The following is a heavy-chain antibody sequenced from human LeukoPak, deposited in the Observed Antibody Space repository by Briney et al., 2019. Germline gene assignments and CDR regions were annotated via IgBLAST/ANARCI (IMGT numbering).Heavy chain of an antibody. CDR2: IYTSGST. Sequence: SQTLSLTCTVSGNSISSGDYYWSWIRQPAGKGLEWIGRIYTSGSTTHNPSLKSRVTISGDTSENQFSLKLSSVTAADTAVYYCARGGWNKFDYWGQGTLVTVSS. V-gene: IGHV4-61*02. CDR1: GNSISSGDYY. D-gene: IGHD3-22*01. J-gene: IGHJ4*02. CDR3: ARGGWNKFDY.